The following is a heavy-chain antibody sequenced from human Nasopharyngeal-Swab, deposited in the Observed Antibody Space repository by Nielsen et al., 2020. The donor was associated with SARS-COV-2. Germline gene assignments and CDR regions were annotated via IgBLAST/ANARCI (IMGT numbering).Heavy chain of an antibody. CDR1: GFTFSDYY. CDR2: ISSGSSYT. D-gene: IGHD6-13*01. J-gene: IGHJ5*02. CDR3: ARDQDSSSWYWA. Sequence: LKISCAASGFTFSDYYMSWIRQAPGKGLEWVSYISSGSSYTNYADSVKGRFTISRDNAKNSLYLQMNSLRAEDTAVYYCARDQDSSSWYWAWGQGTLVTVSS. V-gene: IGHV3-11*05.